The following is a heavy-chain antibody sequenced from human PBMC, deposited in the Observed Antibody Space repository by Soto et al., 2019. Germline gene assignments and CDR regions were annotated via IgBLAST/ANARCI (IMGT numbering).Heavy chain of an antibody. CDR3: ALDPSRMIRGVSDY. V-gene: IGHV3-64*01. Sequence: GGSLRLSCAASGFTFSAYAMHWARQAPGKGLEYVSAISSDGVTTDYASSVKGRFTISRDNSKNTLYLQMGSLRPEDMAVYHCALDPSRMIRGVSDYWGQGILVTVSS. CDR1: GFTFSAYA. J-gene: IGHJ4*02. CDR2: ISSDGVTT. D-gene: IGHD3-10*01.